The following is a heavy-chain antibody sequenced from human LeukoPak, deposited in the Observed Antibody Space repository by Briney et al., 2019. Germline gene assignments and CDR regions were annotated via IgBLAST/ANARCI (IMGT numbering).Heavy chain of an antibody. CDR1: GFTFDDYG. J-gene: IGHJ3*02. V-gene: IGHV3-20*01. Sequence: VGSLRHSCAASGFTFDDYGMSWVRQAPGKGLEWVSRINWNGGSTGYAHSVKGRFIISRDNAKNSLYLQMNSLRAEDTALYDCARDYQDYYGAGSYLSGAFDIWGQGTMVTVSS. D-gene: IGHD3-10*01. CDR3: ARDYQDYYGAGSYLSGAFDI. CDR2: INWNGGST.